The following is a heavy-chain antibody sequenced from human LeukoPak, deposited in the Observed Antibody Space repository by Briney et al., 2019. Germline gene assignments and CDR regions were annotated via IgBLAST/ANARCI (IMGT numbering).Heavy chain of an antibody. V-gene: IGHV4-4*07. Sequence: SETLSLTCSVSGDSISGFHWNWIRQPAGKGLEWIGRIYSSGSTEYNPSLQSRVTMSVDMSKNQFSLKLSSVTAADTAVYYCARDRGLRSGHAFDIWGQGTMVTVSS. J-gene: IGHJ3*02. CDR2: IYSSGST. D-gene: IGHD3-10*01. CDR3: ARDRGLRSGHAFDI. CDR1: GDSISGFH.